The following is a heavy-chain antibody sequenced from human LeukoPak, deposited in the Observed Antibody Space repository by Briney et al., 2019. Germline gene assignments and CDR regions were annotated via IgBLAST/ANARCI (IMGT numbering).Heavy chain of an antibody. CDR2: INHSGST. D-gene: IGHD1-14*01. J-gene: IGHJ4*02. Sequence: SETLSLTCAVYGGSFSGYYWSWIRQPPGKGLEWIGEINHSGSTNYNPSLKSRVAISVDTSKNQFSLKLSSVTAADTAVYYCARTYYSGNQALFDYWGQGTLVTVSS. CDR1: GGSFSGYY. CDR3: ARTYYSGNQALFDY. V-gene: IGHV4-34*01.